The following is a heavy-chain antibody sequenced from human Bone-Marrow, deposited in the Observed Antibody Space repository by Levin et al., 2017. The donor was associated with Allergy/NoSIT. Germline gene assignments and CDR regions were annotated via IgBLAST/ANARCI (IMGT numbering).Heavy chain of an antibody. Sequence: SETLSLTCAVYNGSLSGYCWSWIRQSPGQGLEWIGEITHNGRTNYKSSLKSRVTISSDTSKNQFSLNLRSVTAADTAVYYCARGLSSIGEHLWEQSPLPSVWGRGTTVTVSS. D-gene: IGHD1/OR15-1a*01. J-gene: IGHJ6*02. CDR1: NGSLSGYC. V-gene: IGHV4-34*01. CDR3: ARGLSSIGEHLWEQSPLPSV. CDR2: ITHNGRT.